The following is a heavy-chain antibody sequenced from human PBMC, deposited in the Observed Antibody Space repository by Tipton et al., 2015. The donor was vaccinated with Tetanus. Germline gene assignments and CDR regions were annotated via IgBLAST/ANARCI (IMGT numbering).Heavy chain of an antibody. Sequence: GSLRLSCTTSGFTFSSYSMNWFRQAPGKGLEWVSYIGATGAIYYADSVKVRFTISRDNAKNSLYLQMTSLRDEDTAVYYCARVGQTLGDGDWPIDYWGQGTLVTVSS. J-gene: IGHJ4*02. D-gene: IGHD4-17*01. CDR3: ARVGQTLGDGDWPIDY. V-gene: IGHV3-48*02. CDR1: GFTFSSYS. CDR2: IGATGAI.